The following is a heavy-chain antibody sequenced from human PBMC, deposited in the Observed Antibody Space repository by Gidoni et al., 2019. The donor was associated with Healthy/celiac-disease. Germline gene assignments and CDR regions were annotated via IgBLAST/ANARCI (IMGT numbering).Heavy chain of an antibody. D-gene: IGHD3-10*01. CDR3: AKHYGSGSYYSSFDY. CDR2: IYHSGST. V-gene: IGHV4-38-2*01. J-gene: IGHJ4*02. Sequence: QVQLQESGPGLVKPSETLSLTCAVSGSSISSGYYWGWIRQPPGKGLEWIGSIYHSGSTYYNPSLKSRVTISVDTSKNQFSLKLSSVTAADTAVYYCAKHYGSGSYYSSFDYWGQGTLVTVSS. CDR1: GSSISSGYY.